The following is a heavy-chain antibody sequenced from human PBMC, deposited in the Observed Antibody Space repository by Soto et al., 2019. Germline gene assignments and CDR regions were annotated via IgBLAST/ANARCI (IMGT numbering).Heavy chain of an antibody. CDR2: ISAYNGNT. V-gene: IGHV1-18*01. CDR1: GYTFTSYG. Sequence: ASVKVSCKASGYTFTSYGISWVRQAPGQGLEWMGWISAYNGNTNYAQKLQGRVTMTTDTSTSTAYMELRSLRSDDTAVYYCARSRIAVAGLNWFDPWGQGTLVTVSS. CDR3: ARSRIAVAGLNWFDP. D-gene: IGHD6-19*01. J-gene: IGHJ5*02.